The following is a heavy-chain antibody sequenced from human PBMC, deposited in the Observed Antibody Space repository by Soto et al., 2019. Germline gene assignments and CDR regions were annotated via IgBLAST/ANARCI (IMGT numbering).Heavy chain of an antibody. CDR2: IYPGDSDT. J-gene: IGHJ5*02. D-gene: IGHD2-15*01. CDR3: ARRYCSGGSCYSNWFDP. CDR1: GYSFTSYW. V-gene: IGHV5-51*01. Sequence: PGESLKISCKGSGYSFTSYWIGWVRQMPGKGLEWMGIIYPGDSDTRYSPSFQGQVTISADKSISTAYLQWSSLKALDTAMYYCARRYCSGGSCYSNWFDPWGQGTLVTVSS.